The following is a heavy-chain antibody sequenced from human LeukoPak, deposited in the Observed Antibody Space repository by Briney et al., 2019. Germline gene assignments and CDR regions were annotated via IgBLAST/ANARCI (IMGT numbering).Heavy chain of an antibody. CDR2: FDPEDGET. J-gene: IGHJ3*02. V-gene: IGHV1-24*01. CDR3: ATVKYSSSSFAFDI. CDR1: GYTLTELS. D-gene: IGHD6-6*01. Sequence: ASVKVSCKVSGYTLTELSMRWVRQAPGKGLEWMGGFDPEDGETIYAQKFQGRVTMTEDTSTDTAYMELSSLRSEDTAVYYCATVKYSSSSFAFDIWGQGTMVTVSS.